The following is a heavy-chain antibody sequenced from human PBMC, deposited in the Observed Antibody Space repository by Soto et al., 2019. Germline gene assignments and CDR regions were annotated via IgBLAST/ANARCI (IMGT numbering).Heavy chain of an antibody. CDR3: AKDRRIVVAIATPPFAFDV. Sequence: GGSLRLSCAASGFTSSHYAMSWVRQAPGKGLEWVSSISGSGGSTSYADSGKGRLTISGDDSKNTLYLLMNSLRAEDTAVYYCAKDRRIVVAIATPPFAFDVWGQGTMVTVSS. D-gene: IGHD2-21*01. CDR1: GFTSSHYA. CDR2: ISGSGGST. J-gene: IGHJ3*01. V-gene: IGHV3-23*01.